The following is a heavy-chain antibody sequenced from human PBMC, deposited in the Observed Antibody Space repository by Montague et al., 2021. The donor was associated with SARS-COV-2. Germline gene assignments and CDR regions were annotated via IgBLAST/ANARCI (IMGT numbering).Heavy chain of an antibody. CDR3: ATSPSYRSGWWLDY. CDR2: IYYSGST. Sequence: SETLSLTCTVSGGSISNYYWSWIRQPPGKGLEWIGYIYYSGSTNYNPSLKSRVTISVDTSKNQFSLKLSSVTAADTAVYYCATSPSYRSGWWLDYWGQGTLVAVSS. J-gene: IGHJ4*02. CDR1: GGSISNYY. V-gene: IGHV4-59*08. D-gene: IGHD6-19*01.